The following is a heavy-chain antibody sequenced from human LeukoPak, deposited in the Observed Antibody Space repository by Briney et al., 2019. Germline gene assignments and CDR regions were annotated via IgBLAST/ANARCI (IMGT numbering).Heavy chain of an antibody. CDR3: ARGLRFLEWKHFNWFDP. V-gene: IGHV4-59*12. D-gene: IGHD3-3*01. CDR2: IYYSGST. CDR1: GGSISSYY. Sequence: SETLSLTCTVSGGSISSYYWSWIRQPPGKGLEWIGYIYYSGSTNYNPSLKSRVTISVDTSKNQFSLKLSSVTAADTAVYYCARGLRFLEWKHFNWFDPWGQGTLVTVSS. J-gene: IGHJ5*02.